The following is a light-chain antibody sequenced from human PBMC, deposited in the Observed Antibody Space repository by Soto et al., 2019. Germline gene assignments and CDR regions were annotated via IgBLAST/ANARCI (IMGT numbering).Light chain of an antibody. Sequence: DIQMTQSPSTLSASVGDRVTITCRASQSISTWLAWYQQKPGQAPKHLIYDASSLQTGVPSRFGGSGSGTDFTLTISSLQPEDFATYYCQQYDSYSTFGQGTKLDIK. CDR2: DAS. V-gene: IGKV1-5*01. CDR3: QQYDSYST. CDR1: QSISTW. J-gene: IGKJ2*01.